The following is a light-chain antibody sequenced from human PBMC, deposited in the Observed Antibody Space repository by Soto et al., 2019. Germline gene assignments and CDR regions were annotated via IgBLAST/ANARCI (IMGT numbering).Light chain of an antibody. CDR2: DAS. CDR1: QNTSVW. J-gene: IGKJ2*01. Sequence: DIQMTQSPSTLSASVGDGVTITCRASQNTSVWLAWYQQRPGKAPKFLIYDASNLETGVSSRFSGSGSGTEFTLTIRSLQPDDFATYYCQRYDSSSPTFGQGTKLEIK. V-gene: IGKV1-5*01. CDR3: QRYDSSSPT.